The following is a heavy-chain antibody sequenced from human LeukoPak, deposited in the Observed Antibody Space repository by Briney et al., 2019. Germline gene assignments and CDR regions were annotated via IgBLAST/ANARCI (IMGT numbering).Heavy chain of an antibody. D-gene: IGHD3-10*01. Sequence: GGSLRPSCAASGFTFSSYAMSWVRQAPGKGLEWVSAISGSGGSTYYADSAKGRFAISRDNSKNTLYLQMNSLRAEDTAVYYCAKVGGVTMVRGTDYWGQGTLVTVSS. CDR3: AKVGGVTMVRGTDY. CDR1: GFTFSSYA. J-gene: IGHJ4*02. CDR2: ISGSGGST. V-gene: IGHV3-23*01.